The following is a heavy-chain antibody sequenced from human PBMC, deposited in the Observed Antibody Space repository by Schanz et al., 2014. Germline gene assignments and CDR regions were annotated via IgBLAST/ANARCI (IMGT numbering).Heavy chain of an antibody. CDR2: ISGSGGST. D-gene: IGHD2-2*02. CDR1: GYTFSSNA. V-gene: IGHV3-23*04. J-gene: IGHJ6*02. Sequence: EVQLVESGGGLVQPGGSLRLSCAASGYTFSSNAMSWVRQAPGKGLEWVSTISGSGGSTYYADSVRGRFTISRDNSKNALSLQLKSLRADDTAVYYCAKHLYQYNYYGMDVWGQGTTVTVSS. CDR3: AKHLYQYNYYGMDV.